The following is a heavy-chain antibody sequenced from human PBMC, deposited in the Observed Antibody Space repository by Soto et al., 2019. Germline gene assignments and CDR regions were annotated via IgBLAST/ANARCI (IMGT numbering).Heavy chain of an antibody. Sequence: PSETLSLTGTVSGGSISSYYWSWIRQPPGKGLEWIGYIYYSGSTNYNPSPKSRVTTSVDTSKNQFSLKLSSVTAADTAVYYCASQHYYDSSGYYVGYWGQGTLVTVSS. J-gene: IGHJ4*02. V-gene: IGHV4-59*08. CDR1: GGSISSYY. CDR3: ASQHYYDSSGYYVGY. D-gene: IGHD3-22*01. CDR2: IYYSGST.